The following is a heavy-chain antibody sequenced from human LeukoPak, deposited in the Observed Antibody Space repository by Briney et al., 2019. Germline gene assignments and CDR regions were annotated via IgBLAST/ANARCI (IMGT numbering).Heavy chain of an antibody. CDR3: ARGVNDYGDYRGFDH. Sequence: GGSLRLSCAASGFTFSSYAMNWVRQAPGKGLEVISSISSSGTPLNYADSVKGRFTISRDNARKSVYLEMNSLRGEDTAVYFCARGVNDYGDYRGFDHWGQGTLVTVSS. CDR1: GFTFSSYA. V-gene: IGHV3-48*03. CDR2: ISSSGTPL. J-gene: IGHJ4*02. D-gene: IGHD4-17*01.